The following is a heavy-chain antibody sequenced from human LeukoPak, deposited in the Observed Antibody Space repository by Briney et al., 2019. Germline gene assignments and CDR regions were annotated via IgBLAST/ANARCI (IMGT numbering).Heavy chain of an antibody. CDR3: ASGVVPAATVDY. V-gene: IGHV3-21*01. D-gene: IGHD2-2*01. Sequence: GGSLRHSCAASGFTFSSYSMNWVRQAPGKGLEWVSSISSSSSYIYYADSVKGRFTISRDNAKNSPYLQMNSLRAEDTAVYYCASGVVPAATVDYWGQGTLVTVSS. CDR1: GFTFSSYS. J-gene: IGHJ4*02. CDR2: ISSSSSYI.